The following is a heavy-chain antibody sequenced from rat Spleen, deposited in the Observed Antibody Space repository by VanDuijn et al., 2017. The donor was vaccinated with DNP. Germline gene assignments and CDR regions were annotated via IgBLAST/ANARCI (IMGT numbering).Heavy chain of an antibody. V-gene: IGHV2-63*01. CDR1: GFSLTNYS. CDR2: MWFDGGS. D-gene: IGHD1-1*01. J-gene: IGHJ2*01. Sequence: QVQLKESGPGLVQPSETLSLTCTVSGFSLTNYSISWIRQPSGKGPEWMGRMWFDGGSVSNSALKSRLTISRDTAKNQVFLKMNSLQTDDSGIYYCSRDRGYSGVVEYWGQGVMVTVSS. CDR3: SRDRGYSGVVEY.